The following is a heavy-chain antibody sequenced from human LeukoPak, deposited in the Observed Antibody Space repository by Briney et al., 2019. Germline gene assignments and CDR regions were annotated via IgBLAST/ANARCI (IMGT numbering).Heavy chain of an antibody. CDR3: ARSRGSAMVMAPRYYYGMDV. V-gene: IGHV4-30-4*01. D-gene: IGHD5-18*01. J-gene: IGHJ6*02. Sequence: PSETLSLTCTVSGGSISSGDYYWSWIRQPPGKGLEWIGYIYYSGSTYYNPSLKSRVTISVDTSKNQFSLKLSSVTAADTAVYYCARSRGSAMVMAPRYYYGMDVWGQGTTVTVSS. CDR2: IYYSGST. CDR1: GGSISSGDYY.